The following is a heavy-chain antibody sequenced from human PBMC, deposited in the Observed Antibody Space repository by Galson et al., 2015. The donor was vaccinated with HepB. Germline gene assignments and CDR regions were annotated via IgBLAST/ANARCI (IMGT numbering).Heavy chain of an antibody. V-gene: IGHV3-30-3*01. CDR3: ARDPRRYDYVWGSPY. D-gene: IGHD3-16*01. J-gene: IGHJ4*02. CDR2: ISYDGSNK. CDR1: GFTFSSYA. Sequence: SLRLSCAASGFTFSSYAMHWVRQAPGKGLEWVAVISYDGSNKYYADSVKGRFTISRDNSKNTLYLQMNSLRAEDTAVYYCARDPRRYDYVWGSPYWGQETLVTVSS.